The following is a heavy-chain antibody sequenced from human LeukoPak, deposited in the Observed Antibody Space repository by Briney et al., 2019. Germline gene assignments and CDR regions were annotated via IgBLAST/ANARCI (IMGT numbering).Heavy chain of an antibody. Sequence: GGSLRLSCAASGFTFSYFWMSWVRQAPGKGLEWVSSISSSSSYIYYADSVKGRFTISRDNAKNSLYLQMNSLRAEDTAVYYCARDREELVKAGAFDIWGQGTMVTVSS. J-gene: IGHJ3*02. CDR2: ISSSSSYI. D-gene: IGHD6-13*01. CDR3: ARDREELVKAGAFDI. CDR1: GFTFSYFW. V-gene: IGHV3-21*01.